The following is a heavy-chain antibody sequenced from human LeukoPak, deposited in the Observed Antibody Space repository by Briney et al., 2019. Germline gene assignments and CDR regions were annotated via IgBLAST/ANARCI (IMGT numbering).Heavy chain of an antibody. J-gene: IGHJ4*02. CDR1: GFTFSDYW. Sequence: PGGSLRLSCAASGFTFSDYWMSWVRQTPGKGLEWVANIKSDGSDRDYVDSVKGRFTISRDNSKNSLSLQMNSLRVEDTGIYYCARASAVRGTRDSWGQGTLVTVSS. D-gene: IGHD2-15*01. V-gene: IGHV3-7*01. CDR2: IKSDGSDR. CDR3: ARASAVRGTRDS.